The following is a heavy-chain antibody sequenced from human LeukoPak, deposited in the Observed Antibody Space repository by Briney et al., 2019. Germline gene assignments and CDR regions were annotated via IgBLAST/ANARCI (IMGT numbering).Heavy chain of an antibody. CDR2: ISYDGSNK. CDR3: ARDSGDYGDYRRFDY. Sequence: GRSLRLSCAASGFTFSGYAMHWVRQAPGKGLEWVAVISYDGSNKYYADSVKGRFTISRDNSKNTLYLQMNSLRAEDTAVYYCARDSGDYGDYRRFDYWGQGTLVTVSS. J-gene: IGHJ4*02. D-gene: IGHD4-17*01. CDR1: GFTFSGYA. V-gene: IGHV3-30*04.